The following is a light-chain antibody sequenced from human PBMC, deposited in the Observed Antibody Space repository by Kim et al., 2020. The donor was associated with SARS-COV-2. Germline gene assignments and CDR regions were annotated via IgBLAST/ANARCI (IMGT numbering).Light chain of an antibody. V-gene: IGLV3-1*01. CDR2: QDS. CDR3: QAWDSSTVV. J-gene: IGLJ2*01. Sequence: GSTRPTASITCSGDKLGDKYACWYQQKPGQSPVLVIYQDSKRPSGIPERFSGSNSGNTATLTISGTQAMDEADYYCQAWDSSTVVFGGGTQLTVL. CDR1: KLGDKY.